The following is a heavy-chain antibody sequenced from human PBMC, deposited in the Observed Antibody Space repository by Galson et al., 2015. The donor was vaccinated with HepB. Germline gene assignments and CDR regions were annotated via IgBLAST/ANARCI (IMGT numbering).Heavy chain of an antibody. J-gene: IGHJ6*02. CDR2: IGTAGDT. Sequence: SLRLSCAASGFTFSASDMHWVRLTAGKGLEWDSVIGTAGDTFQPGSVKGQFTISRENVKNFFYLQMTSLRAGDTAVCCCTFPTPYGMDVWGQGTTVTVSS. CDR3: TFPTPYGMDV. V-gene: IGHV3-13*01. CDR1: GFTFSASD.